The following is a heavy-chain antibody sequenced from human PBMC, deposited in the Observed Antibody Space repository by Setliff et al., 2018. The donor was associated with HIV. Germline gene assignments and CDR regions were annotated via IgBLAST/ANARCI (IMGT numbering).Heavy chain of an antibody. CDR1: GGSISSSSYY. Sequence: LSLTCTVSGGSISSSSYYWGWIRQPPGKGLEWIGSIYYSGSTYYNPSLKSRVTISVDTSKNQFSLKLSSVTAADTAVYYCARSRRYCSGGRCGDGFFDYWGQGTLVTVSS. CDR2: IYYSGST. J-gene: IGHJ4*02. D-gene: IGHD2-15*01. V-gene: IGHV4-39*01. CDR3: ARSRRYCSGGRCGDGFFDY.